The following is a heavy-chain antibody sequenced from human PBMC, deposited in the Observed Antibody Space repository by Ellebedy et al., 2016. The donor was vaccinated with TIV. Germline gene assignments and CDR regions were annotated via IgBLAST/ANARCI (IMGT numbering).Heavy chain of an antibody. Sequence: AASVKVSCKVSGYTLTELSMHWVRQAPGKGLEWMGGFDPEDGETIYAQKFQGRVTMTEDTSTDTAYMELSSLRSEDTAVYYCATSEGYYDSSGQFDYWGQGTLLTVSS. D-gene: IGHD3-22*01. V-gene: IGHV1-24*01. CDR3: ATSEGYYDSSGQFDY. CDR2: FDPEDGET. CDR1: GYTLTELS. J-gene: IGHJ4*02.